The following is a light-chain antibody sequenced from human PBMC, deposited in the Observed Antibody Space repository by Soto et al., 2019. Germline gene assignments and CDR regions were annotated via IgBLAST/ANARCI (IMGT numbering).Light chain of an antibody. V-gene: IGLV2-14*01. CDR3: CSYTGSSTLEV. J-gene: IGLJ2*01. Sequence: QSVLTQPASVSGSPGQSITISCTGTSSDVGGYNYVSWYQQHPGKAPKLMIYDVSNRPSGVSNRFSGSKSGNTASLTISGLQAEDEADYYCCSYTGSSTLEVFGGGTKLTVL. CDR1: SSDVGGYNY. CDR2: DVS.